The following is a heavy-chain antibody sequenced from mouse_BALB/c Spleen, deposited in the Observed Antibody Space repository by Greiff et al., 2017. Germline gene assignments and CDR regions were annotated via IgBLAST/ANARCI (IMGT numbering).Heavy chain of an antibody. Sequence: EVQGVESGGGLVKPGGSLKLSCAASGFTFSSYAMSWVRQTPEKRLEWVATISSGGSYTYYPDSVKGRFTISRDNAKNTLYLQMSSLRSEDTAMYYCARQDYGSSRGAYWGQGTLVTVSA. D-gene: IGHD1-1*01. CDR1: GFTFSSYA. CDR3: ARQDYGSSRGAY. J-gene: IGHJ3*01. CDR2: ISSGGSYT. V-gene: IGHV5-9-3*01.